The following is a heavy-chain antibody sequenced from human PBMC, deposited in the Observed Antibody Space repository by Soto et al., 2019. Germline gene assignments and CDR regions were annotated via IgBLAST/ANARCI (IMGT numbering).Heavy chain of an antibody. Sequence: SETLSHTYAVYGGSFSGYYWSWIRQPPGKGLEWIGEINHSGSTNYNPSLKSRATISVDTSKNQFSLKLSSVTAADTAVYYCVRNQSAFITIVRGVISPRDDYWGQGNLVTVS. J-gene: IGHJ4*02. CDR3: VRNQSAFITIVRGVISPRDDY. D-gene: IGHD3-10*01. CDR2: INHSGST. CDR1: GGSFSGYY. V-gene: IGHV4-34*01.